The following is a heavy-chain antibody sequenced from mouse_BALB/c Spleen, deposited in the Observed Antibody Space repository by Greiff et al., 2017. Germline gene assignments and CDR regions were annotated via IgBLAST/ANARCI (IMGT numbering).Heavy chain of an antibody. CDR2: IDPETGGT. CDR1: GYTFTDYE. D-gene: IGHD4-1*02. V-gene: IGHV1-15*01. J-gene: IGHJ3*01. CDR3: TNNWEGAY. Sequence: QVQLKQSGAELVRPWASVTLSCKASGYTFTDYEMHWVKQTPVHGLEWIGAIDPETGGTAYNQKFKGKATLTADKSSSTAYMELRSLTSEDSAVYYCTNNWEGAYWGQGTLVTVSA.